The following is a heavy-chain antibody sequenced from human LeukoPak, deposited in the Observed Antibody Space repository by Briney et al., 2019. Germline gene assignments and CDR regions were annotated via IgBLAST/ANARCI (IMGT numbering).Heavy chain of an antibody. CDR2: ISAYNGNT. Sequence: GSSVKVSCKASGGTFSSYAISWVRQAPGQGLEWMGWISAYNGNTNYAQKLQGRVTTTTDTSTSTAYMELRSLRSDDTAVYYCARDGYLTGSLWGQGTLVTVSS. CDR1: GGTFSSYA. J-gene: IGHJ4*02. CDR3: ARDGYLTGSL. V-gene: IGHV1-18*01. D-gene: IGHD3-9*01.